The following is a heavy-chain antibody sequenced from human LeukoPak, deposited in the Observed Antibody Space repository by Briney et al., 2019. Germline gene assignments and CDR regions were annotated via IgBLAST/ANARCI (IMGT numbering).Heavy chain of an antibody. V-gene: IGHV3-7*01. CDR1: GFTFSSYW. J-gene: IGHJ4*01. CDR3: ARDGTAAGLYFDL. Sequence: GGSQRLSCAVSGFTFSSYWMNWVRQAPGKGLKWVASIKRDGGEKSYVDSVKGRFTNSRDNAKNSLYLHMSSLRAEDTAVYYCARDGTAAGLYFDLWGQGTLVTVSS. D-gene: IGHD6-13*01. CDR2: IKRDGGEK.